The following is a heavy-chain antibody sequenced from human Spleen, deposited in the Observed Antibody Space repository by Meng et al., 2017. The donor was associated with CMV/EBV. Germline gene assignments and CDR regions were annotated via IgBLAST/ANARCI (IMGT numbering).Heavy chain of an antibody. CDR3: ARGRQGGLFNNYFDS. D-gene: IGHD1-26*01. Sequence: GESLKISCVASGFTFENNAMHWVRQAPGEGLEWVAFIWYDGDNKFYADSAKGRFTISRDNSKNTLYLQMNSLRADDTAVYYCARGRQGGLFNNYFDSWGQGTLVTVSS. CDR2: IWYDGDNK. J-gene: IGHJ4*02. V-gene: IGHV3-33*01. CDR1: GFTFENNA.